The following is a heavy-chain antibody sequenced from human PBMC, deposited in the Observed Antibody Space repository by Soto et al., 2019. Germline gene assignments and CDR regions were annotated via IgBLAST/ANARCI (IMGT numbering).Heavy chain of an antibody. D-gene: IGHD6-13*01. CDR1: GGSISSSSYY. Sequence: QLQLQESGPGLVKPSETLSLTCTVSGGSISSSSYYWGWIRQPPGKGLEWIGRIYYSGSTYHNPSLKSRVTISVDTSKNQFSLKLSSVTAADTAVYYCARRGSSSWYGYWGQGTLVTVSS. J-gene: IGHJ4*02. V-gene: IGHV4-39*01. CDR3: ARRGSSSWYGY. CDR2: IYYSGST.